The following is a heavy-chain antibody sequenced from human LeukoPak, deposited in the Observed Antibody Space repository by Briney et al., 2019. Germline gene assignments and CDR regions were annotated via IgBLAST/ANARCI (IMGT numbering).Heavy chain of an antibody. J-gene: IGHJ4*02. Sequence: SETLSLTCTVSGDSISNYNYHWGWIRQPPGKGLEWIGTIYYSGNTYYNPSLKSQVTMSVDTSKNQCSLRLSSVTATDTAVYYCARHPSGYVDYWGQGTLVTVSS. CDR2: IYYSGNT. CDR3: ARHPSGYVDY. CDR1: GDSISNYNYH. D-gene: IGHD3-3*01. V-gene: IGHV4-39*01.